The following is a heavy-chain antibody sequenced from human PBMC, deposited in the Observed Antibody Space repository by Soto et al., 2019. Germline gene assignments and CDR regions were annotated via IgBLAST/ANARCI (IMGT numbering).Heavy chain of an antibody. CDR2: INPNSGGT. J-gene: IGHJ3*02. V-gene: IGHV1-2*04. CDR3: ARDLGYSYGYYAFDI. D-gene: IGHD5-18*01. Sequence: GASVKDYCKASGYTFTGYYMHWVRQAPGQGLEWMGWINPNSGGTNYAQKFQGWVTMTRDTSISTAYMELSRLRSDDTAMYYCARDLGYSYGYYAFDIWGQWTMVTVSS. CDR1: GYTFTGYY.